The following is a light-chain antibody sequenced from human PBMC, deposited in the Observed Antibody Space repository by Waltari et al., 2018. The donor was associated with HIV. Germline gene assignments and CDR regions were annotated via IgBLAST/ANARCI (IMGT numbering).Light chain of an antibody. CDR1: QSISSY. CDR3: QQSYSTLMYT. V-gene: IGKV1-39*01. J-gene: IGKJ2*01. Sequence: DIQMTQSPSSLSASVGDRVPITSRASQSISSYLNWYQQKPGKAPKLLIYAASSLQSGVPSRFSGSGSGTDFTLTISSLQPEDFATYYCQQSYSTLMYTFGQGTKLEIK. CDR2: AAS.